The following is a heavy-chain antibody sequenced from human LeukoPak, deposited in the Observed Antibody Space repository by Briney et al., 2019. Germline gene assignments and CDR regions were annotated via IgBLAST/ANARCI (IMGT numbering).Heavy chain of an antibody. CDR3: ASHLRDPRGYSFTWFDP. Sequence: ASVKVSCKASGYTFTGYYMHWVRQAPGQGLEWMGWINPNSGGTNYAQKFQGRVTMTTDTSTSTAYMELRSLRSDDTAVYYCASHLRDPRGYSFTWFDPWGQGTLVTVSS. V-gene: IGHV1-2*02. CDR1: GYTFTGYY. J-gene: IGHJ5*02. CDR2: INPNSGGT. D-gene: IGHD2-15*01.